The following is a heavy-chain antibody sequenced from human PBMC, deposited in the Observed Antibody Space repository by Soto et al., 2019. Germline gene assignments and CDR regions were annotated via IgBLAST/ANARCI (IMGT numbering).Heavy chain of an antibody. CDR3: AKDEGDH. Sequence: QMQLVQSGAEVKERGSSVKISCKTSGGTFNTYALTWVRQAPGQGLEWIGGIIPIFGIKNVAQRFQGRVTINADESLTTAYMEMTSLRSDDTAVYYCAKDEGDHWGQGTLVTVSS. CDR1: GGTFNTYA. J-gene: IGHJ4*02. V-gene: IGHV1-69*01. CDR2: IIPIFGIK.